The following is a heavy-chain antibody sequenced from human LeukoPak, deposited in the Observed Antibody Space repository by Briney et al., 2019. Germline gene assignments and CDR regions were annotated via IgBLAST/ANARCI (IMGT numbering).Heavy chain of an antibody. J-gene: IGHJ6*03. CDR2: IRYDGSNE. Sequence: GSLRLSCAASGFTFSYYGMHWVRQAPGKGLEWVAFIRYDGSNEYYAESVKGRFTISRDNSKNSLYLQMNSLRAEDTAVYYCARVERSYDSSGYYYSPAYYYYYMDVWGKGTTVTVSS. CDR1: GFTFSYYG. D-gene: IGHD3-22*01. V-gene: IGHV3-30*02. CDR3: ARVERSYDSSGYYYSPAYYYYYMDV.